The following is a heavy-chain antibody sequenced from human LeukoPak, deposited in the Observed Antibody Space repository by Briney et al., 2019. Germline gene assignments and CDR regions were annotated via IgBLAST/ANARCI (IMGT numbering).Heavy chain of an antibody. J-gene: IGHJ4*02. CDR3: ARGGGITMIEREFDY. CDR1: GGSFSGYY. CDR2: INHSGST. V-gene: IGHV4-34*01. D-gene: IGHD3-22*01. Sequence: SETLSLTCAVYGGSFSGYYWSWIRQPPGKGLEWIGEINHSGSTNYNPSLKSRVTISVDTSKNQFSLKLSSVTAADTAVYYCARGGGITMIEREFDYWGQGTLVTVSS.